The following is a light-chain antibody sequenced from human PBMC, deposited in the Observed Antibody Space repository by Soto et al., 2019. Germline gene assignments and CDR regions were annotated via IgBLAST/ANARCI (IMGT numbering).Light chain of an antibody. Sequence: DIQMTQSPSTLSASVGDRVTITCRASQSISSWLAWYQQKPGKAPKLLIYKASSLESGVPSRFSGSVSGTEFTLTISSLQPDDFATYYFQQYNNYPLKFGQETKVQIK. CDR2: KAS. CDR3: QQYNNYPLK. J-gene: IGKJ1*01. CDR1: QSISSW. V-gene: IGKV1-5*03.